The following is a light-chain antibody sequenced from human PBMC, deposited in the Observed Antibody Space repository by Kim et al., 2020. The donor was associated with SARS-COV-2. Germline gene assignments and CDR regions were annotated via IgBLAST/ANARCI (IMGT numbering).Light chain of an antibody. Sequence: EIVLTQSPGTLSLSPGERATLSCRASQSVSSGSLAWYQLKPGLAPRLLIYGASSRAIGIPDRFSGRGYGTDFTLTISRLEPEDFAVYYCQQYSTSPSITFGQGTRLEIK. J-gene: IGKJ5*01. CDR3: QQYSTSPSIT. CDR2: GAS. CDR1: QSVSSGS. V-gene: IGKV3-20*01.